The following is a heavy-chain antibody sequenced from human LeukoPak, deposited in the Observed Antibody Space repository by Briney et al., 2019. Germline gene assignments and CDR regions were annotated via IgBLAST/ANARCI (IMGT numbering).Heavy chain of an antibody. CDR2: IYYSGST. J-gene: IGHJ3*02. CDR1: GGSISSYY. V-gene: IGHV4-59*13. D-gene: IGHD5-24*01. Sequence: SETLSLTCTVSGGSISSYYWSWIRQPPGKGLEWIGYIYYSGSTNYNPSLRSRVTISVDTSKNQFSLKLSSVTAADTAVYYCARGGEMATGGAFDIWGQGTMVTVSS. CDR3: ARGGEMATGGAFDI.